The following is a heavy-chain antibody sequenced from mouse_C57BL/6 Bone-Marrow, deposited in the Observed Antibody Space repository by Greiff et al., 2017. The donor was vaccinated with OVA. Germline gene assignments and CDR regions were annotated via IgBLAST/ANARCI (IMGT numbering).Heavy chain of an antibody. CDR1: GYSFTDYN. V-gene: IGHV1-39*01. J-gene: IGHJ2*01. CDR3: ARGEDYGYDGFDY. Sequence: VQLQQSGPELVKPGASVKISCKASGYSFTDYNMNWVKQSNGKSLEWIGVINPNYGTTSYNQKFKGKATLTVDQSSSTAYMQLNSLTSEDSSVYYSARGEDYGYDGFDYWGQGTTLTVSS. CDR2: INPNYGTT. D-gene: IGHD2-2*01.